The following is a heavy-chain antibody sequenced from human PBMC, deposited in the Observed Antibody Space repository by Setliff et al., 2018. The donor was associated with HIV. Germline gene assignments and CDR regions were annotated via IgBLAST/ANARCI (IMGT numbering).Heavy chain of an antibody. J-gene: IGHJ4*02. CDR1: DSGTYY. CDR3: ARGLYDSSGYYRVFDY. D-gene: IGHD3-22*01. V-gene: IGHV4-4*07. CDR2: VSSRGDT. Sequence: SETLSLTCTVSDSGTYYWSWIRQPAGKGLEWIGRVSSRGDTNYNPSLKSRVTMSVDTSTNQFSLKLTSVTASDTAVYYCARGLYDSSGYYRVFDYWGQGTLVTVSS.